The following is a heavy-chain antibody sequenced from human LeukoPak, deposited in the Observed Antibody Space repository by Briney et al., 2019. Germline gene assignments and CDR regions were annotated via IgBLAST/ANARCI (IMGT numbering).Heavy chain of an antibody. CDR3: ARVYGDYFGAFDI. D-gene: IGHD4-17*01. Sequence: GGSLRLSCAASGFTFSSYGMHWVRQAPGKGLEWVAVISYDGSNKYYADSVKGRFTISRDNSKNTLYLQMNSLRAEDTAVYYCARVYGDYFGAFDIWGQGTMVTVSS. V-gene: IGHV3-30*03. CDR1: GFTFSSYG. CDR2: ISYDGSNK. J-gene: IGHJ3*02.